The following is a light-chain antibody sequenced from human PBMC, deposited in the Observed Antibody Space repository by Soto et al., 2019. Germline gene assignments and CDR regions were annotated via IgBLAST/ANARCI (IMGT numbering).Light chain of an antibody. CDR1: QYISASD. CDR2: GAS. V-gene: IGKV3-20*01. Sequence: EIVLTQSPGTLSVSPGERATLSCRASQYISASDLAWYQQKPGQAPRLLIYGASSRATGIPDRFSGGGSGTDFTLTISRLEPHDFAVYYCQQYGSSPRTVGQGTKVEIK. J-gene: IGKJ1*01. CDR3: QQYGSSPRT.